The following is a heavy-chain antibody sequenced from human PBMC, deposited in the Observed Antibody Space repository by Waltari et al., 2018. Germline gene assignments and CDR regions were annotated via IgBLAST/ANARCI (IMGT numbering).Heavy chain of an antibody. D-gene: IGHD6-13*01. CDR2: INHSGST. CDR3: ARLIPSRIAAAGEVLVHFDY. J-gene: IGHJ4*02. CDR1: GGSISSGGYY. V-gene: IGHV4-31*03. Sequence: QVQLQESGPGLVKPSQTLSLTCTVSGGSISSGGYYWSWIRQPPGKGLEWIGEINHSGSTNYNPSLKSRVTISVDTSKNQFSLKLSSVTAADTAVYYCARLIPSRIAAAGEVLVHFDYWGQGTLVTVSS.